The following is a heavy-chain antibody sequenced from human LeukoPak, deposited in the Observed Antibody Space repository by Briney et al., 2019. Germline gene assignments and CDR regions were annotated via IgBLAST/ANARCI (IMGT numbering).Heavy chain of an antibody. CDR1: GYTFTGYY. Sequence: GASVKVSCKASGYTFTGYYMHWVRQAPGQGLEWMGWINTNTGNPTYAQGFTGRFVFSLDTSVSTAYLQISSLKAEDTAVYYCAREGYYYDSSGYYATLDYWGQGTLVTVSS. D-gene: IGHD3-22*01. CDR3: AREGYYYDSSGYYATLDY. CDR2: INTNTGNP. J-gene: IGHJ4*02. V-gene: IGHV7-4-1*02.